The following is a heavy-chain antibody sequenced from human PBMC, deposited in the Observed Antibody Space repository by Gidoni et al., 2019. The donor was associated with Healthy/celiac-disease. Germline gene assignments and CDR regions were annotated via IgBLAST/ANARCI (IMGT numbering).Heavy chain of an antibody. V-gene: IGHV1-69*06. CDR2: IIPIFGTA. J-gene: IGHJ4*02. CDR1: VGPFSSYA. Sequence: QAQLVQSGAEVQKPGASVNGSCKASVGPFSSYAISWVRQAPGQGLEWIGGIIPIFGTANYAQKFQGRVTITADKSTSTAYMELSSLRSEDTAVYYCARGLVSYYYDSSGYWGQGTLVTVSS. D-gene: IGHD3-22*01. CDR3: ARGLVSYYYDSSGY.